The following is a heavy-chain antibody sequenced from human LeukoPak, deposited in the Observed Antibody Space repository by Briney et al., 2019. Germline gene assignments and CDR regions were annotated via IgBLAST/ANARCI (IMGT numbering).Heavy chain of an antibody. J-gene: IGHJ5*02. Sequence: SETLSLTCTVSGGSIRTFYWTWIRQPPGKGLEWIAYISYSGSTTYNPSLKSRVTISVDTSKNQFSLKLSSVTAADTAVYYCARDGGDGWFDPWGQGTLVTVSS. CDR2: ISYSGST. D-gene: IGHD5-24*01. V-gene: IGHV4-59*01. CDR3: ARDGGDGWFDP. CDR1: GGSIRTFY.